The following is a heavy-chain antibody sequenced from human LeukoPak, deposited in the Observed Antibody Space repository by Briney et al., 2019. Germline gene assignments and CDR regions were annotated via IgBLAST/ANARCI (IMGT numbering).Heavy chain of an antibody. Sequence: PGGSLRLSCAASGFTVSSNDMSWVRQAPGKGLECISVIYSGGSTDYADSVKGRLTISRDNSKNTLYLQMNSLRAEDTAVYYCARDPKYQYYFDYWGQGTLVTVSS. J-gene: IGHJ4*02. D-gene: IGHD2-2*01. CDR3: ARDPKYQYYFDY. CDR2: IYSGGST. CDR1: GFTVSSND. V-gene: IGHV3-53*05.